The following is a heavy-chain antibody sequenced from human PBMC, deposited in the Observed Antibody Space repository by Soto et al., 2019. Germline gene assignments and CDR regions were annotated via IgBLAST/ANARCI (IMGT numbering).Heavy chain of an antibody. CDR2: IIPILGIA. CDR3: ARVPSRRGNYYYYYGMDV. J-gene: IGHJ6*02. CDR1: GGTFSSYT. Sequence: QVQLVQSGAEVKKPGSSVKVSCKASGGTFSSYTISWVRQAPGQGLEWMGRIIPILGIANYAQKFQGRVTITADKFTSTAYMELSSLRSEDTAVYYCARVPSRRGNYYYYYGMDVWGQGTTVTVSS. D-gene: IGHD6-6*01. V-gene: IGHV1-69*02.